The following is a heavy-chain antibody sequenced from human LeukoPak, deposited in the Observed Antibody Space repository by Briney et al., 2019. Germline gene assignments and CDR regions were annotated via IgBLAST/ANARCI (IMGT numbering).Heavy chain of an antibody. CDR3: ARIYGSGRYNWFDP. V-gene: IGHV4-38-2*01. Sequence: SETLSLTCAVSGYSISSGYYWGWIRQPPGKGLEWIGSIYHSGSTYYNPSLKSRVTISVDTSKNQFSLKLSFVTAADTAVYYCARIYGSGRYNWFDPWGQGTLVTVSS. J-gene: IGHJ5*02. D-gene: IGHD3-10*01. CDR1: GYSISSGYY. CDR2: IYHSGST.